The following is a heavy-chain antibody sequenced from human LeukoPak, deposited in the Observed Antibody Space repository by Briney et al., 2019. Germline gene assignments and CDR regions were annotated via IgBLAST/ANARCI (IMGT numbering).Heavy chain of an antibody. CDR3: ARLPLYCSGGSCYSTNYYYGMDV. D-gene: IGHD2-15*01. Sequence: GESLKISCKGSGYSFTSYWIGWVRQMPGKGLEWMGIIYPGDSDTRYSPSFQGQVIISADKSISTAYLQWSSLKASDTAMYYCARLPLYCSGGSCYSTNYYYGMDVWGQGTTVTVSS. CDR1: GYSFTSYW. V-gene: IGHV5-51*01. J-gene: IGHJ6*02. CDR2: IYPGDSDT.